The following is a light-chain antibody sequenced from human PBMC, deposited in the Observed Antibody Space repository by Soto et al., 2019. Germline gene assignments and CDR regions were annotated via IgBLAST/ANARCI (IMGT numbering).Light chain of an antibody. Sequence: EIVMTQSPAPLSVSPGERATLSCRASQSVSSNLAWYQQKPGQAPRLVIYGASTRATGIPARFSGSGSGTEFTLTISSLQSEDFAVYYGQQYYNWPLTFGPGTKVDIK. V-gene: IGKV3-15*01. CDR3: QQYYNWPLT. J-gene: IGKJ3*01. CDR1: QSVSSN. CDR2: GAS.